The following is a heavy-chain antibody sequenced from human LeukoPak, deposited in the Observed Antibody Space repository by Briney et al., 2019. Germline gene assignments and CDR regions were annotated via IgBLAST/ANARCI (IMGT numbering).Heavy chain of an antibody. V-gene: IGHV3-23*01. D-gene: IGHD3-10*01. Sequence: GGSLRLSCAASGFTFSTYAMSWVRQAPGKGLEWVSGISISGGSAYYADSVKGRFTISIDNSKNTLYLQMNRLRAEDTAVYYCAKDRDLLFAHCWFDLWGQGILVTVSS. CDR1: GFTFSTYA. J-gene: IGHJ5*02. CDR2: ISISGGSA. CDR3: AKDRDLLFAHCWFDL.